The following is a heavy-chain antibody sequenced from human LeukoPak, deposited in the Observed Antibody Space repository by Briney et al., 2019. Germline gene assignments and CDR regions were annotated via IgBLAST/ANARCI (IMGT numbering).Heavy chain of an antibody. CDR1: GGTFSRYA. Sequence: ASVKVSCKASGGTFSRYAISWVRQAPGQGLEWMGGISPIFGTVNYAQKFQGRVTMTTDTSTSTAYMELRSLRSDDTAVYYCARDLPVVVAATDDYWGQGTLVTVSS. V-gene: IGHV1-69*05. CDR3: ARDLPVVVAATDDY. D-gene: IGHD2-15*01. CDR2: ISPIFGTV. J-gene: IGHJ4*02.